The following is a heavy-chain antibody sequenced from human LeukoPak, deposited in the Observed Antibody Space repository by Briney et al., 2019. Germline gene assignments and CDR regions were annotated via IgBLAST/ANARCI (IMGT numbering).Heavy chain of an antibody. CDR2: TKEDGSET. CDR3: ARETPRRGETRDGYR. D-gene: IGHD5-24*01. CDR1: GFIFKKYW. Sequence: GESLRLSCAASGFIFKKYWMNWVRQVPGKGLEYLANTKEDGSETYYADSVKGRFTISRDNPKNLLFLQINSLRVEDTAVYYCARETPRRGETRDGYRWGQGTVVTVSS. V-gene: IGHV3-7*01. J-gene: IGHJ4*02.